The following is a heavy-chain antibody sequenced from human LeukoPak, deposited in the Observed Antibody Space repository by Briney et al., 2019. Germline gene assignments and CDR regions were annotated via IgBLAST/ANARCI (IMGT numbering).Heavy chain of an antibody. V-gene: IGHV3-48*03. J-gene: IGHJ3*02. CDR3: ARVRASSGWYDAFDI. CDR1: GFTFSSYE. D-gene: IGHD6-19*01. CDR2: ISSGGTTI. Sequence: GGSLRLSCAASGFTFSSYEMNWVRQAPGKGLEWISYISSGGTTIYYADSVEGRFTISRDNAKNSLYLQMNSLRAEDTAVYYCARVRASSGWYDAFDIWGQGTMVTVSS.